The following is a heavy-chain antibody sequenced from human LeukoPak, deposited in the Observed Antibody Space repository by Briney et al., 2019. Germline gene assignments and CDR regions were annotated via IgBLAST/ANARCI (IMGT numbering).Heavy chain of an antibody. Sequence: SETLSLTCTVSGGSISSYYWSWIRQPPGKGLERIGYIYYSGSTNYNPSLNSRVTISVDTSKNQFSLKLSSVTAADTAVYYCARVVRWLQLYYFDYWGQGTLVTVSS. J-gene: IGHJ4*02. CDR3: ARVVRWLQLYYFDY. CDR1: GGSISSYY. D-gene: IGHD5-24*01. V-gene: IGHV4-59*01. CDR2: IYYSGST.